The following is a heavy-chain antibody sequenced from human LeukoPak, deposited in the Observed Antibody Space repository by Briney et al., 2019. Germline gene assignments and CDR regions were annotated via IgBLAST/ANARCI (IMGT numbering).Heavy chain of an antibody. CDR1: GFTFSNYW. D-gene: IGHD4-17*01. J-gene: IGHJ6*03. V-gene: IGHV3-7*01. CDR2: INQDGSEI. CDR3: ARDFYGDVLSGYYYYMDV. Sequence: GGSLRLSCAASGFTFSNYWRRWVRQAPGKGLEWLANINQDGSEIYYVDSVKGRFTISRDNGKNSLYLQINSLRADDTAVYYCARDFYGDVLSGYYYYMDVWGKGTTVTVSS.